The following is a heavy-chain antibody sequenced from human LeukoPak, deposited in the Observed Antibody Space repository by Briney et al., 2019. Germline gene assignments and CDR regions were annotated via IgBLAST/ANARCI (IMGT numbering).Heavy chain of an antibody. CDR3: ARNRAAADNYYYYYMDV. Sequence: SVKVSCKASGGTFSSYTISWVRQAPGQGLEWMGRIIPILGTANYAQKFQGRVTITTDESTSTAYMELSSLRSEDTAVYYCARNRAAADNYYYYYMDVWGKGTTVTVSS. CDR1: GGTFSSYT. V-gene: IGHV1-69*16. CDR2: IIPILGTA. D-gene: IGHD6-13*01. J-gene: IGHJ6*03.